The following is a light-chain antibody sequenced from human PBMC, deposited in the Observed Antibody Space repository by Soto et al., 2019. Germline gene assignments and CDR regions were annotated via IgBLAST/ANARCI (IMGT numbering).Light chain of an antibody. Sequence: ESMLTQSPGTLSLSPGERATLSCRASQSVSTRYLAWYQQKPGQAPRLLIYGASIRATGIPDRFSGRGSGTDFTLTISRLEPEDFAVYYCHQFGRSPPAFTFGQGTKLEI. CDR2: GAS. V-gene: IGKV3-20*01. CDR1: QSVSTRY. J-gene: IGKJ2*01. CDR3: HQFGRSPPAFT.